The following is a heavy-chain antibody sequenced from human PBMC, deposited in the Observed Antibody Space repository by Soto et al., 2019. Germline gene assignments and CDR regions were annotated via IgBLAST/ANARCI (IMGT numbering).Heavy chain of an antibody. J-gene: IGHJ5*02. Sequence: SEPLSLTCTVSGGSISSYYWSCIRQPAGKGLEWIGRIYTSGSTNYNPSLKSRVNMSVDTSKNQFSLKLSSVTAADTAVYYCARDAGYSYGYVSVEGDWFDPWGQGILVTVS. V-gene: IGHV4-4*07. CDR1: GGSISSYY. CDR3: ARDAGYSYGYVSVEGDWFDP. D-gene: IGHD5-18*01. CDR2: IYTSGST.